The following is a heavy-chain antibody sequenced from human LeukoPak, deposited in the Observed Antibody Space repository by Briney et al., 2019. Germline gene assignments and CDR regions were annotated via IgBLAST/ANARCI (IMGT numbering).Heavy chain of an antibody. Sequence: ASVKVSCKASGYTFTGYYMHWVRQAPGQGLEWMGRINPNSGGTNHAQKFQGRVTMTRDTSISTAYMDLSSLRSDDTAVYYCARGLSGSREGFDYWGQGTLVTVSS. D-gene: IGHD1-26*01. V-gene: IGHV1-2*06. CDR2: INPNSGGT. CDR3: ARGLSGSREGFDY. J-gene: IGHJ4*02. CDR1: GYTFTGYY.